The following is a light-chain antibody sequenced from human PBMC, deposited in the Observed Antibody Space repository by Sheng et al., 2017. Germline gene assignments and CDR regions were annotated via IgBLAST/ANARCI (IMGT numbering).Light chain of an antibody. Sequence: DIQMTQSPSTLSASVGDRVTITCRASQSISNWLAWYQQKPGKAPKLLIYKAFSLEGGVPSRFSGSGSGTEFTLTISSLQPDDFATYYCQQYNTYSLTFGGGTKVEIK. V-gene: IGKV1-5*03. CDR2: KAF. CDR1: QSISNW. CDR3: QQYNTYSLT. J-gene: IGKJ4*01.